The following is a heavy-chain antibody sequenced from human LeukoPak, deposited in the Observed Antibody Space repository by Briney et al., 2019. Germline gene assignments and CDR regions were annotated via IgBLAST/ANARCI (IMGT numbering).Heavy chain of an antibody. CDR2: INSNSGGT. CDR1: GYTFTDYD. CDR3: ARDGSMDV. J-gene: IGHJ6*02. V-gene: IGHV1-2*02. Sequence: ASVKVSCKTSGYTFTDYDLDWVRQAPGQGLEWMGWINSNSGGTNFSQKFQGRVTMTRDTSISTAYMELSSLRSDDTAVYYCARDGSMDVWGQGTTVTVSS.